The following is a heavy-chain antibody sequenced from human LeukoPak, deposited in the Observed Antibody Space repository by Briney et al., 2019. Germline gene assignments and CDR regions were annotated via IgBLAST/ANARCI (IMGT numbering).Heavy chain of an antibody. CDR3: ARSASSSGWSNWFDP. J-gene: IGHJ5*02. CDR1: GGSISSYY. V-gene: IGHV4-59*08. D-gene: IGHD6-19*01. CDR2: IYYSGST. Sequence: SETLSLTRTVSGGSISSYYWSWIRQPPGKGLEWIGYIYYSGSTNYNPSLKSRVTISVDTSKNQFSLKLSSVTAADTAVYYCARSASSSGWSNWFDPWGQGTLVTVSS.